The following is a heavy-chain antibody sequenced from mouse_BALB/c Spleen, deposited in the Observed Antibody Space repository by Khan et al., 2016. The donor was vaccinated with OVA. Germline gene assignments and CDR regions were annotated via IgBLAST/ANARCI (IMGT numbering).Heavy chain of an antibody. CDR1: GYTFTNYW. CDR3: AREGSEESSFAC. J-gene: IGHJ3*01. CDR2: IYPSASYT. V-gene: IGHV1-69*02. Sequence: QVQLQQSGIELVRPGASVKLSCKASGYTFTNYWINWVKQRPGQGLAWIGNIYPSASYTNYKQRFKDKATLTVDKSSCTAYLLLSRPTSADFEVFDCAREGSEESSFACGGQGTLVTVSA.